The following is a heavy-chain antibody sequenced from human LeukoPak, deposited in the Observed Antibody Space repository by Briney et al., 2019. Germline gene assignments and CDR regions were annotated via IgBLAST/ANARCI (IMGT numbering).Heavy chain of an antibody. D-gene: IGHD2-2*01. J-gene: IGHJ3*02. CDR3: ARADSVVVPAATSGAFDI. Sequence: SETLSLTCTGSGGSISSGDYYWSWIRQPPWKGLEWIRYIYYSGSTYYNPSLKSRVTISVDTSKNQFSLKLSSVTAADTAVYYCARADSVVVPAATSGAFDIWGQGTMVTVSS. CDR1: GGSISSGDYY. CDR2: IYYSGST. V-gene: IGHV4-30-4*08.